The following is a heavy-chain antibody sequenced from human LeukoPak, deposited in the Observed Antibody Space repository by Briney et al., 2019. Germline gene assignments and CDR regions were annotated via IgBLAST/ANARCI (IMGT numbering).Heavy chain of an antibody. J-gene: IGHJ5*02. CDR1: GGSISSSSYY. CDR3: ARDPNTAMVSNWFDP. V-gene: IGHV4-61*02. D-gene: IGHD5-18*01. Sequence: SETLSLTCTVSGGSISSSSYYWSWIRQPAGKGLEWIGRIYTSGSTNYNPSLKSRVTMSVDTSKNQFSLKLSSVTAADTAVYYCARDPNTAMVSNWFDPWGQGTLVTVSS. CDR2: IYTSGST.